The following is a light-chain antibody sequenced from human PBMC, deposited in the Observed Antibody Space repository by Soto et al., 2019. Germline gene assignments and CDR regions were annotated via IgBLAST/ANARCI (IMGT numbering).Light chain of an antibody. Sequence: DIVLTQSPATLSLSPGDRVTLSCRASQTVGRFLSWYQHSPGQGPRLLVYDASNRATGVPARFSGSGSETDFTLTISSLEPEDFAVYYCQQRLHSPITFGQGTRLEIK. J-gene: IGKJ5*01. CDR3: QQRLHSPIT. CDR1: QTVGRF. V-gene: IGKV3-11*01. CDR2: DAS.